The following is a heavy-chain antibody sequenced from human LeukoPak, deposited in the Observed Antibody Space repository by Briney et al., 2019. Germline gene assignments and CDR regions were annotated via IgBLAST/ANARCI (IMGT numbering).Heavy chain of an antibody. Sequence: SETLSLTCTVSGGSISSSSYYWGWIRQPPGKGLEWIGYIYDSGNTNYNPSLKSRVTISVDTSKNQFSLKLSSVTAADTAVYYCAGGYSLYYFHYWGQGTLVTVSS. CDR2: IYDSGNT. D-gene: IGHD5-18*01. CDR1: GGSISSSSYY. V-gene: IGHV4-61*05. J-gene: IGHJ4*02. CDR3: AGGYSLYYFHY.